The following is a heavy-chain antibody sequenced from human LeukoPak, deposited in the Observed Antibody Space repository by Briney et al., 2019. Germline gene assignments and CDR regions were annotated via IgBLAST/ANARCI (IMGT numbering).Heavy chain of an antibody. CDR1: GFTFSSYG. Sequence: GGSLRLSCAASGFTFSSYGMSWVRQAPGKGLEWVGRIKSKTDGGTTDYAAPVKGRFTISRDDSKNTLYLQMNSLKTEDTAVYYCTTVGEEIQRWYGAFDIWGQGTMVTVSS. V-gene: IGHV3-15*01. J-gene: IGHJ3*02. CDR2: IKSKTDGGTT. CDR3: TTVGEEIQRWYGAFDI. D-gene: IGHD5-18*01.